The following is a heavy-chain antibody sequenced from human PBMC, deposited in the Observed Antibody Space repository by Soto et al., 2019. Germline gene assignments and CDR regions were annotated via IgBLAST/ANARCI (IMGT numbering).Heavy chain of an antibody. CDR3: AAPYSSGWYPFDY. V-gene: IGHV1-69*13. CDR1: GGTFSSYA. D-gene: IGHD6-19*01. J-gene: IGHJ4*02. CDR2: IIPIFGTA. Sequence: SVKVSCKASGGTFSSYAISWVRQAPGQGLEWMGGIIPIFGTANYAQKFQGRVTITADESTSTAYMELSSLRSEDTAVYYCAAPYSSGWYPFDYWGQGTLVTVSS.